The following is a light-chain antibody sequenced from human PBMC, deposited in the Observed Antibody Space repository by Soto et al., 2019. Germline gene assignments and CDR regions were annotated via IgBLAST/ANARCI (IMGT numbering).Light chain of an antibody. J-gene: IGKJ5*01. CDR3: QQRSDWPPEIT. V-gene: IGKV3D-20*02. CDR2: GAS. Sequence: EIVLTQSPGTLSLSPGERATLSCRASQSVSSSYLAWYQQKPGQAPRLLIYGASSRATGIPARFSGSGSGTDFTLTVSSLEPEDFALYYCQQRSDWPPEITFGQGTRLEIK. CDR1: QSVSSSY.